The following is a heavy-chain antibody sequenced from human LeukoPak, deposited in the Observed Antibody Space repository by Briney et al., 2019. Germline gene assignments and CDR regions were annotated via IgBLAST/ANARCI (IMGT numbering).Heavy chain of an antibody. D-gene: IGHD3-22*01. J-gene: IGHJ4*02. CDR2: IWYDGSNK. CDR1: GFTFSSYG. V-gene: IGHV3-33*03. Sequence: GRSLRLSCAASGFTFSSYGMHWVRQAPGKGLEWVAVIWYDGSNKYYADSVKGRFTISRDNSKNTLYLQMNSLRAEDTAVYYCASGYYDSSGYYYRGYFDYWGQGTLVTVSS. CDR3: ASGYYDSSGYYYRGYFDY.